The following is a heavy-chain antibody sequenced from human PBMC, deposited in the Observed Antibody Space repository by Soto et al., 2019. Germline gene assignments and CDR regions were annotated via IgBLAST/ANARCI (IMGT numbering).Heavy chain of an antibody. J-gene: IGHJ6*03. D-gene: IGHD3-10*01. CDR3: ARPMGVYGSGSYPSYYYMDV. CDR1: GGSISSSSYY. Sequence: SETLSLTCTVSGGSISSSSYYWGWIRQPPGKGLEWIGSIYYSGSTYYNPSLKSRVTISVDTSKNQFSLKLSSVTAADTAVYYCARPMGVYGSGSYPSYYYMDVWGKGTTVTVSS. CDR2: IYYSGST. V-gene: IGHV4-39*01.